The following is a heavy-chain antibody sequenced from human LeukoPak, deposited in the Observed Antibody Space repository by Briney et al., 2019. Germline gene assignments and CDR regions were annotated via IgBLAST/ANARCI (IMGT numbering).Heavy chain of an antibody. J-gene: IGHJ4*02. CDR1: GFTVTSNY. Sequence: PGGSLRLSCAASGFTVTSNYMTWVRQPPGKGLEWIGSIYYSGSTYYNPSLKSRVTISVDTSKNQFSLKLSSVTAADTAVYYCATDYYDSSGYMFHWGQGTLVTVSS. D-gene: IGHD3-22*01. V-gene: IGHV4-59*05. CDR2: IYYSGST. CDR3: ATDYYDSSGYMFH.